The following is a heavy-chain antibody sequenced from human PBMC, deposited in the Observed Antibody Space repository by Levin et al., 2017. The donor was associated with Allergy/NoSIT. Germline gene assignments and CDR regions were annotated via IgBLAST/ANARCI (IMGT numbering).Heavy chain of an antibody. V-gene: IGHV3-33*01. CDR1: GFTFSSFG. CDR3: ARGAADGTYHYYNYMDV. CDR2: IWYDGSNK. J-gene: IGHJ6*03. Sequence: GGSLRLSCAASGFTFSSFGIHWVRQAPGKGLEWVALIWYDGSNKYYADSVKGRFTISRDNPKNTPYLQGNSLRAEAPAMYYCARGAADGTYHYYNYMDVWGKGTTVTVSS. D-gene: IGHD6-13*01.